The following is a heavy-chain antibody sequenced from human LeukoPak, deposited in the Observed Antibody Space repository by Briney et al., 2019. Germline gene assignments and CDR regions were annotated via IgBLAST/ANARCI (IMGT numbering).Heavy chain of an antibody. D-gene: IGHD3-9*01. J-gene: IGHJ6*02. Sequence: GGSLRLSCAASGFIISGDSMNWVRQAPGKGLEWIAYISRDSGIKYYADSVRGRFTISRDNSKNTLYLQMNSLRAEDTAVYYCARGRLVTGYYYYGMDVWGQGTTVTVS. CDR1: GFIISGDS. V-gene: IGHV3-48*01. CDR3: ARGRLVTGYYYYGMDV. CDR2: ISRDSGIK.